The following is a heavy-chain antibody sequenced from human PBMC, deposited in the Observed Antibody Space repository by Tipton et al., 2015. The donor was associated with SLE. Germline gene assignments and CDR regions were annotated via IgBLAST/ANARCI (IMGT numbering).Heavy chain of an antibody. CDR2: ISWNSGTI. D-gene: IGHD2-15*01. CDR3: AKDSTGYCRGDFCNGALAS. Sequence: RSLRLSCAASGFKFDDYAMHWVRQAPGKGLEWVSGISWNSGTIGYADSVKGRFTISRDNAKNSLYLEMNSLGADDTALYYCAKDSTGYCRGDFCNGALASWGQGTLVTVSS. J-gene: IGHJ4*02. V-gene: IGHV3-9*01. CDR1: GFKFDDYA.